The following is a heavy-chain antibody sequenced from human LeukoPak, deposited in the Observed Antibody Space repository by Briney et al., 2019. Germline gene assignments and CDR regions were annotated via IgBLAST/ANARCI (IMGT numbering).Heavy chain of an antibody. CDR1: GYSISSGYY. CDR2: IYHSGST. D-gene: IGHD3-10*01. V-gene: IGHV4-38-2*02. Sequence: KPSETLSLTCTVSGYSISSGYYWGWIRQPPGKGLEWIGSIYHSGSTNYNPSLKSRVTISVDTSKNQFSLKLSSVTAADTAVYYCARPTRYGSGTRWFDPWGQGTLVTISS. J-gene: IGHJ5*02. CDR3: ARPTRYGSGTRWFDP.